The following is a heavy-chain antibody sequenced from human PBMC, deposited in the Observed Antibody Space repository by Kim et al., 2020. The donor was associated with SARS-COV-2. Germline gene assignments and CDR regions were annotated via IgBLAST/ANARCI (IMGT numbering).Heavy chain of an antibody. CDR1: GYTFTHYG. V-gene: IGHV1-18*01. CDR2: ISTTNDDV. D-gene: IGHD3-10*01. J-gene: IGHJ4*02. CDR3: VRDVHYRKDY. Sequence: ASVKVSCKTSGYTFTHYGISWVRQAPGQGLEWMGWISTTNDDVGYAPRFQGRVTMTIDTSTSTAYIDVMRLTSDDTAVYFCVRDVHYRKDYSGQGTLVT.